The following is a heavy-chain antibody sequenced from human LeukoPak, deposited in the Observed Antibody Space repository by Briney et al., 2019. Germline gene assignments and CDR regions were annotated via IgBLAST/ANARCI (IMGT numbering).Heavy chain of an antibody. CDR2: IKQDGSEK. Sequence: GGSLRLSCAASGFTFSSYWMSWVRQAPGKGLGWVANIKQDGSEKYYVDSVKGRFTISRDNAKNSLYLQMNSLRAEDTAVYYCARDRGGSYSNAFDIWGQGTMVTVSS. CDR1: GFTFSSYW. D-gene: IGHD1-26*01. J-gene: IGHJ3*02. CDR3: ARDRGGSYSNAFDI. V-gene: IGHV3-7*01.